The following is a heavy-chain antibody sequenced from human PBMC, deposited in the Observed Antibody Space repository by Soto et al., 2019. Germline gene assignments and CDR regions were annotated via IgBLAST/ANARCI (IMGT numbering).Heavy chain of an antibody. J-gene: IGHJ3*02. CDR3: ARLTGITGTGRDAFDI. CDR2: IKQDGSEK. Sequence: EVQLVESGGGLVQPGGSLRLSCAASGFTFSSYWMSWVRQAPGKGLEWVANIKQDGSEKYYVDSVKGRFTISRDNAKNSLYLQMNSLRAEDTAVYCCARLTGITGTGRDAFDIWGQGTMVTVSS. CDR1: GFTFSSYW. D-gene: IGHD1-20*01. V-gene: IGHV3-7*01.